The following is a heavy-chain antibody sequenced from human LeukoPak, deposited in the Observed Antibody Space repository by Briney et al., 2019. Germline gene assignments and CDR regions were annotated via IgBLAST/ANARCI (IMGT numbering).Heavy chain of an antibody. V-gene: IGHV3-7*01. J-gene: IGHJ4*02. CDR2: IKQDGSEK. CDR3: ARERYEWLVPPYYFDY. Sequence: GGSLRLSCAASGFTFSSYWMSCVRQAPGKGLEGVANIKQDGSEKYYVDSVKGRFTISRDNAKNSLYLQMNSLRAEDTAVYYCARERYEWLVPPYYFDYWGQGTLVTVSS. CDR1: GFTFSSYW. D-gene: IGHD6-19*01.